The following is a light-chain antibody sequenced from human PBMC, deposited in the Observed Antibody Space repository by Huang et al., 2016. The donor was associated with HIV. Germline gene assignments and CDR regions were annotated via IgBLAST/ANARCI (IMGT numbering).Light chain of an antibody. CDR2: GTS. J-gene: IGKJ4*01. CDR3: QQYSSSPFT. Sequence: EIVLTQSPGALSLSPGERVILSCRASQSVDTGYLAWYQQKPGQAPRLVIYGTSSRATDIPDRFSGRGSGTDFTLTINGLEPEDSAVYYCQQYSSSPFTFGGGTKVEIK. V-gene: IGKV3-20*01. CDR1: QSVDTGY.